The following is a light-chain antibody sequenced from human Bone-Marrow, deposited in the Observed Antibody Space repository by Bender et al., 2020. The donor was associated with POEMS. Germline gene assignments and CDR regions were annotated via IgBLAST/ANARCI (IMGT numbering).Light chain of an antibody. Sequence: QSALTQPRSVSGSPGQSVTISCTGTSSDVGGYHYVAWYQQDPGKAPKLMIYDVSKRPSGVPDSFSGSKSGNTASLTISGLEAEDEADYYCCTYAAASVLFGGGTKVTVL. J-gene: IGLJ2*01. V-gene: IGLV2-11*01. CDR2: DVS. CDR1: SSDVGGYHY. CDR3: CTYAAASVL.